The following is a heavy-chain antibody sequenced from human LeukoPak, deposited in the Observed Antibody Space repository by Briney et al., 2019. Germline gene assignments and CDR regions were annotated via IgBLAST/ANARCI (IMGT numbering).Heavy chain of an antibody. J-gene: IGHJ5*02. CDR3: ARGRSCSSTICLYNWFDP. V-gene: IGHV4-34*01. CDR2: INHSGST. CDR1: GGSLSGYY. Sequence: SETLSLTCAVYGGSLSGYYWSWIRQPPGKGLEWIGEINHSGSTNYNPSLKSRVTISVDTSKNQFSLKLSSVTAADTAVYYCARGRSCSSTICLYNWFDPWGQGTLVTVSS. D-gene: IGHD2-2*01.